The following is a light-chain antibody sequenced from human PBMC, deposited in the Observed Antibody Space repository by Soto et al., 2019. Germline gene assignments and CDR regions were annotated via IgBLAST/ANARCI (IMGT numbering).Light chain of an antibody. V-gene: IGKV3-20*01. J-gene: IGKJ1*01. CDR3: QQYGDSLRT. Sequence: EIVLTQSPGTLSLSPGERATLSCRASQSVRTYYLAWYQQKPGQAPRLLISGASTRATGIPDRFSDSGSGTDFTLTINRLEPEDCAVYYCQQYGDSLRTFGQGTKVDIK. CDR1: QSVRTYY. CDR2: GAS.